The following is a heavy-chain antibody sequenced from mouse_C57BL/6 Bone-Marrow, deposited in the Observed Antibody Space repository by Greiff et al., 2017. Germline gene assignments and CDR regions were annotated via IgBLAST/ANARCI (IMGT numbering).Heavy chain of an antibody. Sequence: QIHVKQPGTELVKPGASVKLSCKASGYTFPSYWMHWVKQRPGQGLEWIGNLNPSNGGTNYNEKFKSKATLTVDNSSSTAYMQLSSLTSEDSAVYYGARQGAPYAMDYWGQGTSVTVSS. CDR1: GYTFPSYW. CDR2: LNPSNGGT. V-gene: IGHV1-53*01. CDR3: ARQGAPYAMDY. J-gene: IGHJ4*01. D-gene: IGHD1-3*01.